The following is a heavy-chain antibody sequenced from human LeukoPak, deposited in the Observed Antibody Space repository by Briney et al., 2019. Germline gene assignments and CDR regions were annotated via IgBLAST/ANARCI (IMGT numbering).Heavy chain of an antibody. CDR1: GFTFSSYA. CDR2: MRGNGGST. Sequence: GGSLRLSCAASGFTFSSYAMSWVRQAPGKGLEWVSAMRGNGGSTEYVDSERGRFIISRDNSRNTLYLQMNSLRAEDTAVYYCAKSITAAGTYAFDIWGQGTVVTVSS. V-gene: IGHV3-23*01. D-gene: IGHD6-13*01. CDR3: AKSITAAGTYAFDI. J-gene: IGHJ3*02.